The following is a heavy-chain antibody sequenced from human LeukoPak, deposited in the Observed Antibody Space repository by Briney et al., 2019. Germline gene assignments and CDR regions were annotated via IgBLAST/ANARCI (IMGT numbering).Heavy chain of an antibody. V-gene: IGHV1-2*02. CDR3: ARVANDAFDI. Sequence: ASVKVSCKASGYTFTGHYMHWVRQAPGQGLEWMGWINPKNAGTHFAQRFQGRVTITRDTSASTAYMELSSLRSEDMAVYFCARVANDAFDIWGQGTMVTVSS. D-gene: IGHD2-15*01. CDR2: INPKNAGT. CDR1: GYTFTGHY. J-gene: IGHJ3*02.